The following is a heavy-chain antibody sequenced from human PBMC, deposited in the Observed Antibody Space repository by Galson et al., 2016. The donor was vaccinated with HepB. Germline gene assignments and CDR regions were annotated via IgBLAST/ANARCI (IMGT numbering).Heavy chain of an antibody. CDR2: ISSSGSTI. J-gene: IGHJ6*02. Sequence: SLRLSCAASGFSFSDSYMNWIRQAPGKGLEWVSYISSSGSTIYYADSVKGRFTISRDNARNSLYLQMNSLRDEDTAVYFCARGHQVFWNGLDVWGQGTTVTASS. D-gene: IGHD1-1*01. V-gene: IGHV3-11*01. CDR1: GFSFSDSY. CDR3: ARGHQVFWNGLDV.